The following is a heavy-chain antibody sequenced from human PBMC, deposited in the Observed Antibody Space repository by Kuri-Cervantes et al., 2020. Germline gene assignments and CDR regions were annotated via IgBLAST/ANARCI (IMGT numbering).Heavy chain of an antibody. Sequence: ESLKISCTVSGGSISSYYWSWIRQPAGKGLEWIGYIYYSGNTNYNPSLKSRVTISVDTSKNQFSLKLSSVTAADTAVYYCARAITPYYYDSSSYYYYYYMDVWGKGTTVTVSS. V-gene: IGHV4-59*01. CDR3: ARAITPYYYDSSSYYYYYYMDV. D-gene: IGHD3-22*01. CDR2: IYYSGNT. J-gene: IGHJ6*03. CDR1: GGSISSYY.